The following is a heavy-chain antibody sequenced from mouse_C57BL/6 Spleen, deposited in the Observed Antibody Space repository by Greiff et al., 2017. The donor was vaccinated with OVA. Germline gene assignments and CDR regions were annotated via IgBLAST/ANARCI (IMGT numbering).Heavy chain of an antibody. Sequence: QVQLQQPGAELVRPGSSVKLSCTASGYTFTSYWMDWVKQRPGQGLEWIGNIYPSDSESHSNQKFKDKATLTVDKSSSTAYMQHSSLTSEDSAVNYCARYYGSRHWYFDVWGTGTTVTVSS. V-gene: IGHV1-61*01. CDR1: GYTFTSYW. D-gene: IGHD1-1*01. CDR3: ARYYGSRHWYFDV. CDR2: IYPSDSES. J-gene: IGHJ1*03.